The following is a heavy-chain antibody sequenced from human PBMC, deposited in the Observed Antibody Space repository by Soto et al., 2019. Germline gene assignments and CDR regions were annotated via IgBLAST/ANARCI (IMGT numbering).Heavy chain of an antibody. J-gene: IGHJ4*02. V-gene: IGHV1-18*01. CDR2: ISAYNGNT. CDR3: ARVPVTIFGVVIMQVGY. D-gene: IGHD3-3*01. CDR1: GYTFTSYG. Sequence: ASVKVSCKASGYTFTSYGISWVRQAPGQGLEWMGWISAYNGNTNYAQKLQGRVTMTTDTSTSTAYMELRSLRSDDTAVYYCARVPVTIFGVVIMQVGYWGQGTLVTVSS.